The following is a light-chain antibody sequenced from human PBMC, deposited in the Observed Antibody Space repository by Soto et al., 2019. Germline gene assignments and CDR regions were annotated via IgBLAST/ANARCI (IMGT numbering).Light chain of an antibody. Sequence: DIQMTQSPSTLSASVGDRVTITCRASQDIGTWLAWYQQKPEKAPKVLIYRASHLESGVPSRFSDSGSGTEFSLTINSLQSDDFATYYCQQSHISAWTFGQGSKV. CDR3: QQSHISAWT. CDR1: QDIGTW. J-gene: IGKJ1*01. V-gene: IGKV1-5*03. CDR2: RAS.